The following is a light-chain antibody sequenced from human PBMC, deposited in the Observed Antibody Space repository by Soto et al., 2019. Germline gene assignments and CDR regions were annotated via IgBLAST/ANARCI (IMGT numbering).Light chain of an antibody. CDR3: GSWDSSLSAYV. V-gene: IGLV1-51*01. CDR2: DDD. CDR1: SSNIGGNS. J-gene: IGLJ1*01. Sequence: QSVLTQPPSVSAAPGQKVTISCSGSSSNIGGNSVSWYQQLPGTAPKLLIYDDDKRPSGIPGRFSGSKSDTSATLGITGFQTGDEADYYCGSWDSSLSAYVFATGTKVTVL.